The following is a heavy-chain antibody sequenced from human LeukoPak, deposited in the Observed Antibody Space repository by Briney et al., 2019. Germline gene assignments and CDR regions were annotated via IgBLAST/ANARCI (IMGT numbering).Heavy chain of an antibody. CDR1: GGSISSYY. D-gene: IGHD5-24*01. J-gene: IGHJ4*02. V-gene: IGHV4-59*12. CDR3: ARDSIDGYNYGY. CDR2: IYYSGST. Sequence: SETLSLTCTVSGGSISSYYWSWIRQPPGKGLEWIGYIYYSGSTYYNPSLKSRVTISVDTSKNQFSLKLSSVTAADTAVYYCARDSIDGYNYGYWGQGTLVTVSS.